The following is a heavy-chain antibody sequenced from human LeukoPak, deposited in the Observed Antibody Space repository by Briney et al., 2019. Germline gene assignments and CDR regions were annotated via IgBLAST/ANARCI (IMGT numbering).Heavy chain of an antibody. CDR1: GYTFNTYG. V-gene: IGHV1-18*01. CDR2: IGTENAYT. CDR3: ARDSPRIGGMAVAGTGFDY. Sequence: ASVKVSCKASGYTFNTYGISWVRQAPGQGLEWMGWIGTENAYTIYAEKFQGRVTLTTDTSTTTVHMELGSLRSDDTAVYYCARDSPRIGGMAVAGTGFDYWGQGALVTVSS. D-gene: IGHD6-19*01. J-gene: IGHJ4*02.